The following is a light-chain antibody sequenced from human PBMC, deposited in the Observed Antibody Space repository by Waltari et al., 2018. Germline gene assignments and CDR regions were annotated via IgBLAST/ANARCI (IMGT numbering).Light chain of an antibody. CDR1: QSVSRTG. CDR3: QHYVRLPAT. Sequence: DIVLTQSPGTLSLSPGERATLPCRASQSVSRTGGWYQQKPGQAPRLRIYGASTRATGITERFSGGWSGTDFSLTINGLEPEDVAVYYCQHYVRLPATFGQGTKVEIK. V-gene: IGKV3-20*01. CDR2: GAS. J-gene: IGKJ1*01.